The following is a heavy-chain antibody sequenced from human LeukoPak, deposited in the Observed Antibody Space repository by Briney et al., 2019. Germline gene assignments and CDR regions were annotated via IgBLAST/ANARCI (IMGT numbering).Heavy chain of an antibody. D-gene: IGHD5-18*01. J-gene: IGHJ5*02. V-gene: IGHV5-51*01. CDR3: ARHLRLWQNWFDP. CDR2: IYPGDSDT. Sequence: RGESLKISCKGSGYSFTNYWIGWVRQMPGKGPEWMGIIYPGDSDTRYSPSFQGQVTISADKSISTAYLQWSSLKASDTAMYYCARHLRLWQNWFDPWGQGTLVTVSS. CDR1: GYSFTNYW.